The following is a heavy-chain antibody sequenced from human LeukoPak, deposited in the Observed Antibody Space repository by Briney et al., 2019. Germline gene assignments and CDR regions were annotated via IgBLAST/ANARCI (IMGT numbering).Heavy chain of an antibody. Sequence: ASVKVSCKASGYTFTSYGISWVRQAPGQGLEWMGWINPNSGGTNYAQKFQGRVTMTRDTSISTAYMELSRLRSDDTAVYYCARDDKFDYWGQGTLVTVSS. CDR3: ARDDKFDY. CDR1: GYTFTSYG. CDR2: INPNSGGT. D-gene: IGHD3-22*01. V-gene: IGHV1-2*02. J-gene: IGHJ4*02.